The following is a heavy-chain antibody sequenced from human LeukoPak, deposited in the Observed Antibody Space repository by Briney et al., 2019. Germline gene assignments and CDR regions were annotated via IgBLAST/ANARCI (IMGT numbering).Heavy chain of an antibody. CDR1: GFTVSSNY. CDR2: IYNDGTT. CDR3: AAAAGYRFDI. Sequence: PGGSLRLSCAASGFTVSSNYMSWVRQAPGKGLEWVSVIYNDGTTYYADSVKGRFTISRDNAKNSLSLHMNSLRAEDTAVYYCAAAAGYRFDIWGQGTMVTVSS. D-gene: IGHD6-13*01. J-gene: IGHJ3*02. V-gene: IGHV3-53*01.